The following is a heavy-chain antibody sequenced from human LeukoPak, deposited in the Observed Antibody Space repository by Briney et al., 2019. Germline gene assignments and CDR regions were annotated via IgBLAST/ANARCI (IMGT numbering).Heavy chain of an antibody. Sequence: RASVKVSCKASGYTFTSYYMHWVRQAPGQGLEWMGIINPSGGSTSYAQKFQGRVTMTRDTSTSTVYMELSSLRSEDTAVYYCAKEAGYCSSTSCLLGWFDPWGQGTLVTVSS. J-gene: IGHJ5*02. V-gene: IGHV1-46*01. D-gene: IGHD2-2*01. CDR2: INPSGGST. CDR3: AKEAGYCSSTSCLLGWFDP. CDR1: GYTFTSYY.